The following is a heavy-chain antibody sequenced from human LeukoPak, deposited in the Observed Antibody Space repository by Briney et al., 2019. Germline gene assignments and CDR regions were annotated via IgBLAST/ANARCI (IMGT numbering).Heavy chain of an antibody. J-gene: IGHJ4*02. CDR1: GFTFSRDW. CDR3: VRALMGTSDH. D-gene: IGHD7-27*01. CDR2: MNSDGSTT. Sequence: PGGSLRLSCAASGFTFSRDWMRWVRQGPGKGLVWVSRMNSDGSTTNYADSVKGRFTISRDNAKNTLYLQMNSLRAEDTAVYYCVRALMGTSDHWGQGSLVTVSS. V-gene: IGHV3-74*01.